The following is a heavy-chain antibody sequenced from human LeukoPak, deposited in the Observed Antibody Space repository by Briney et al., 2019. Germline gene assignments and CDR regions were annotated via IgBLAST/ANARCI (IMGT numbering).Heavy chain of an antibody. CDR3: ARDGKQLVFNYYYMDV. Sequence: SVKVSCKASGYSFTSYYIYWVRQAPGQGLEWMGGIIPIFGTANYAQKFQGRVTITTDESTSTAYMELSSLRSEDTAVYYCARDGKQLVFNYYYMDVWGKGTTVTVSS. V-gene: IGHV1-69*05. D-gene: IGHD6-6*01. CDR2: IIPIFGTA. CDR1: GYSFTSYY. J-gene: IGHJ6*03.